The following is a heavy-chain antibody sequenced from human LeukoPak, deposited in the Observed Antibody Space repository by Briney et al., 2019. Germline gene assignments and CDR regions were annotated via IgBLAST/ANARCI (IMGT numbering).Heavy chain of an antibody. CDR1: GGSISSGDYY. J-gene: IGHJ5*02. V-gene: IGHV4-30-4*01. CDR2: IYYSGST. CDR3: AGQYDYSQNSWFDP. D-gene: IGHD4-11*01. Sequence: SSETLSLTCTVSGGSISSGDYYWSLIRQPPGKGLEWIGYIYYSGSTYYNPSLKSRVTISVDTSKNQFSLKLSSVTAADTAVYYCAGQYDYSQNSWFDPWGQGTLVTVSS.